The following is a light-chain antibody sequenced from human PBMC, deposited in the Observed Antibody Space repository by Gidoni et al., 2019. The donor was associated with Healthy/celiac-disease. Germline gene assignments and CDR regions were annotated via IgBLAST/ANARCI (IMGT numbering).Light chain of an antibody. J-gene: IGKJ1*01. CDR1: ESIRSTF. V-gene: IGKV3-20*01. Sequence: VLTQSPGTLSLSPGERSTLSCRASESIRSTFLAWYQQKPGQAPRLLIYGVSTRATGIPDRFSGSGSGTDFTLTISRLEPEDFAIYYCQQYASTPRTFXXXTKVEFK. CDR2: GVS. CDR3: QQYASTPRT.